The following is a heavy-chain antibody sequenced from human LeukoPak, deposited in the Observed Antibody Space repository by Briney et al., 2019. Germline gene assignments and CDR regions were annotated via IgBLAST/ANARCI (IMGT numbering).Heavy chain of an antibody. CDR3: ARGQSPSYYDMDV. Sequence: PGGSLRLSCAASGFTFSSYGVHWVRQAPGKGLEWVAVIWSDGSSKHYGDSVKGRFTISRDNSKNTLYLQMNSLRAEDTAVYHCARGQSPSYYDMDVWGQGTTVTVSS. V-gene: IGHV3-33*01. D-gene: IGHD6-19*01. CDR2: IWSDGSSK. J-gene: IGHJ6*02. CDR1: GFTFSSYG.